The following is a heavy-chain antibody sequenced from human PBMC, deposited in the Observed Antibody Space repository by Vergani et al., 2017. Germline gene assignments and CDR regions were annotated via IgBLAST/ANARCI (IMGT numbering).Heavy chain of an antibody. D-gene: IGHD2-15*01. V-gene: IGHV3-30*18. CDR3: AKAXPYSRYCSGGSCYLRDNWFDP. J-gene: IGHJ5*02. CDR1: GFTFSSYG. Sequence: QVQLVESGGGVVQPGRSLRLSCAASGFTFSSYGMHWVRQAPGKGLEWVAVISYDGSNKYYADSVKGLFTISRDNSKNTLYLQMNSLRAEDTAVYYCAKAXPYSRYCSGGSCYLRDNWFDPWGQGTLVTVSS. CDR2: ISYDGSNK.